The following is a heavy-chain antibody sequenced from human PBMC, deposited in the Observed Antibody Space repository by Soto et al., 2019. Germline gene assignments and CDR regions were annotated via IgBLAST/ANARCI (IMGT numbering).Heavy chain of an antibody. J-gene: IGHJ4*02. Sequence: QITLKESGPTLVKPTQTLTLTCTFSGFSLTTSGVGVGWIRQPPGKALEWLALIYWADDQRYSPSLKSRLTLTKDTAKTQVVLTMTNMDPVDTATYYCAHSTLRHWGQGTLVTVSS. V-gene: IGHV2-5*02. CDR3: AHSTLRH. CDR1: GFSLTTSGVG. CDR2: IYWADDQ.